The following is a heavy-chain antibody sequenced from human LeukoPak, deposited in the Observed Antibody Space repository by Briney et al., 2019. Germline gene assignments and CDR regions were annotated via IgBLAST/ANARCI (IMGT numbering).Heavy chain of an antibody. Sequence: ASVKVSCKASGYTFTGYYMHWVRQAPGQGLEWMGWINPNSGGTNYAQKFQGWVTMTRDTSISTAYMELSRLRSDDTAVYYWARHGGDSPLSDDAFDIWGQGTMVTVSS. CDR3: ARHGGDSPLSDDAFDI. CDR2: INPNSGGT. CDR1: GYTFTGYY. V-gene: IGHV1-2*04. J-gene: IGHJ3*02. D-gene: IGHD4-23*01.